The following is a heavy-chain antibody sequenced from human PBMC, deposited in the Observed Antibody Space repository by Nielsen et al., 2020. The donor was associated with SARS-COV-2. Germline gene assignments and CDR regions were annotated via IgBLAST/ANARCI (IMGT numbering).Heavy chain of an antibody. V-gene: IGHV1-24*01. CDR3: ATLLFYGTPIFWGNWFDP. D-gene: IGHD3-16*01. Sequence: ASVKVSCKVSGSTLTKLSLHWVRQAPGKGLEWMGGFDPGDGETIYAQQFQGRVTMPEDTSTDTAYMELSNLRSDDTAIYYCATLLFYGTPIFWGNWFDPWGQGTLVTVSS. CDR2: FDPGDGET. J-gene: IGHJ5*02. CDR1: GSTLTKLS.